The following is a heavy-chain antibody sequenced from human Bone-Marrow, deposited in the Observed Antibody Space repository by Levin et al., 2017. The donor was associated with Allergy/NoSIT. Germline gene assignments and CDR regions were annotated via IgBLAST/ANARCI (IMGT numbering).Heavy chain of an antibody. CDR1: GGSVTGDH. CDR3: ARDAGYSPAGWYFDL. V-gene: IGHV4-59*02. CDR2: IYKSGNT. J-gene: IGHJ2*01. Sequence: KPSETLSLTCTISGGSVTGDHWSWIRQPPGKGLEWIGYIYKSGNTNYNPSLKNRVIISADTSKNQFSLKLNSVTAADTAVYYCARDAGYSPAGWYFDLWGRGTLVTVSS. D-gene: IGHD2-2*01.